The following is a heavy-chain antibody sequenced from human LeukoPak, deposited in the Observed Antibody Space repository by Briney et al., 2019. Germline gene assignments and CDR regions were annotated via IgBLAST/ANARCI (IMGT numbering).Heavy chain of an antibody. CDR2: IYYSGST. J-gene: IGHJ6*03. D-gene: IGHD3-16*01. V-gene: IGHV4-39*01. CDR3: ARYLTSPVGCCYYIDV. Sequence: PSETLSLTCTVSGGSISSSSYHWGWIRQPPGKGLEWIGSIYYSGSTYCNPSLKSRVIISVDTSKNQFSLKLSSVTAADTAVYYCARYLTSPVGCCYYIDVWGKGTTVTVSS. CDR1: GGSISSSSYH.